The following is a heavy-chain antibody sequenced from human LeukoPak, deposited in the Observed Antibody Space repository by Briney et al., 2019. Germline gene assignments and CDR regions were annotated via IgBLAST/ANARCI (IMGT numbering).Heavy chain of an antibody. CDR1: GFTFSSYG. CDR2: ISPSGGIT. D-gene: IGHD2-15*01. CDR3: ARPRLEYCSGGSCFDAFDI. V-gene: IGHV3-23*01. Sequence: PGGSLRLSCAASGFTFSSYGMNWVRQAPGKGLEWVSGISPSGGITYYTDSVKGRFTISRDNSKNTLFLQMNSLTAEDTAIYSCARPRLEYCSGGSCFDAFDIWGQGTMVTVSS. J-gene: IGHJ3*02.